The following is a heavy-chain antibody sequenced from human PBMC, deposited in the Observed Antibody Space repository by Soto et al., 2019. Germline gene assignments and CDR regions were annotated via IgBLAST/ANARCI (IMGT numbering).Heavy chain of an antibody. CDR3: AKDGARFLEWFPKWFGP. J-gene: IGHJ5*02. CDR1: GFPFSIYG. Sequence: PGVSLRLSCSASGFPFSIYGMNWVRQAPGKGLEWVSVISGSGDSTYYADSVKGRFTISRDNSKNTLYLQMNSLRAEDTAVYYCAKDGARFLEWFPKWFGPRGQGTLVTVSA. D-gene: IGHD3-3*01. V-gene: IGHV3-23*01. CDR2: ISGSGDST.